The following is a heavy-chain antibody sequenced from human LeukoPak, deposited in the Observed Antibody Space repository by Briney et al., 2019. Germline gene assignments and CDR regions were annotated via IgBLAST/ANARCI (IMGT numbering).Heavy chain of an antibody. V-gene: IGHV3-7*03. D-gene: IGHD1-26*01. CDR3: ARRSVAGATTGYYYDS. Sequence: GGSLRLSCAASGFTFSSYWMSWVRQAPGKGLEWVANIKQVGSEKYYVDSVKGRFTISRDNAKNSLYLQMNSLRAEDTAFYYCARRSVAGATTGYYYDSWGQGTLVTVSS. J-gene: IGHJ4*02. CDR2: IKQVGSEK. CDR1: GFTFSSYW.